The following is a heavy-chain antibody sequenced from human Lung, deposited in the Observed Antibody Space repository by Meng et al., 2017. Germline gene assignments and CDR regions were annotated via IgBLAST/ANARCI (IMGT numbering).Heavy chain of an antibody. J-gene: IGHJ4*02. V-gene: IGHV1-18*01. CDR2: FDPGNGNR. Sequence: QVHLVQSGLEVKKPGASVKVSCKASGYTFTTHGISWLRQAPGQGLEWMGWFDPGNGNRDLAEKFQDRLTMSNDTSSSTVYMELTRLTSDDTAVYYCARDRQWLFDYWGQGALVTVSS. CDR1: GYTFTTHG. CDR3: ARDRQWLFDY. D-gene: IGHD6-19*01.